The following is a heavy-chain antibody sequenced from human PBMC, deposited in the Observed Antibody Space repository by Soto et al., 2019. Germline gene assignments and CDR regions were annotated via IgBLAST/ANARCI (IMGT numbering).Heavy chain of an antibody. V-gene: IGHV5-51*01. CDR3: ARHNRYSSTWFEGWFGP. CDR2: IHPGDSDT. J-gene: IGHJ5*02. D-gene: IGHD6-13*01. Sequence: PGASLKISCQGSGYSFTNYWVGWVRQIPGRGLEWMGIIHPGDSDTRYSPFFQGQVTISADKSISTGYLQWSSLKASDTAMYYCARHNRYSSTWFEGWFGPWGQGTLVTVSS. CDR1: GYSFTNYW.